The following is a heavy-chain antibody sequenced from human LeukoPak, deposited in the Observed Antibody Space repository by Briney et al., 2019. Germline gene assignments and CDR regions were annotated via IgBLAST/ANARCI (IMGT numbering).Heavy chain of an antibody. D-gene: IGHD2-2*03. CDR2: IYYSGST. J-gene: IGHJ4*02. Sequence: PSETLSLTCTVSGGSISSYYWSWIRQPPGKGLEWIGYIYYSGSTNYNPSLKSRVTISVDTSKNQFSLKLSSVTAADTAVYYCVRMDITFFDYWGQGTLVTVSS. CDR3: VRMDITFFDY. V-gene: IGHV4-59*01. CDR1: GGSISSYY.